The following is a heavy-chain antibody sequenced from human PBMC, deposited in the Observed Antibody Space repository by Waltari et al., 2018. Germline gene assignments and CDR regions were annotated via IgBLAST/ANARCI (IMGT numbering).Heavy chain of an antibody. Sequence: QLQLQESGPGLVKPSETLSITCPVSAGSISSSSYYWGCLRQPPGKGLEWIGSTYSSGSTYYNPSLKSRVTISVDTSKNQFSLKLSSVTAADTAVYYCARHPAMTIMLWYFDLWGRGTLVTVSS. D-gene: IGHD2-8*01. CDR3: ARHPAMTIMLWYFDL. CDR1: AGSISSSSYY. J-gene: IGHJ2*01. V-gene: IGHV4-39*01. CDR2: TYSSGST.